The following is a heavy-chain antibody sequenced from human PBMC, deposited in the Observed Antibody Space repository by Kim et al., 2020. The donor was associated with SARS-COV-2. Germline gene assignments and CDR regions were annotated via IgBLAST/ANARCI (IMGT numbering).Heavy chain of an antibody. V-gene: IGHV4-38-2*02. CDR1: GYSISSGYY. Sequence: SETLSLTCTVSGYSISSGYYWGWIRQPPGKWLEWIGSIYHSGSTYYNPSLKSRVTISVDTSKNQFSLKLSSVTAADTAVYYCARVTYYYGSGSYFPPSYYYYYGMDVWGQGTTVTVSS. CDR3: ARVTYYYGSGSYFPPSYYYYYGMDV. J-gene: IGHJ6*02. D-gene: IGHD3-10*01. CDR2: IYHSGST.